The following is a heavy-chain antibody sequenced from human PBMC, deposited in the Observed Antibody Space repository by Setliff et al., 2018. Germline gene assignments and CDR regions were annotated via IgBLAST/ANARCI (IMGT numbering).Heavy chain of an antibody. D-gene: IGHD3-3*01. J-gene: IGHJ5*02. CDR3: ARGRIPTIFGVALNWFDP. CDR2: ISNNGGST. V-gene: IGHV3-64*01. Sequence: QLGGSLRLSCAASGFTFSSYAMHWVRQAPGKGLEYVSAISNNGGSTYYANSVKGRFTISRDNSKNTLYLQMGSLRAEDMAVYYCARGRIPTIFGVALNWFDPWGQGTLVTVSS. CDR1: GFTFSSYA.